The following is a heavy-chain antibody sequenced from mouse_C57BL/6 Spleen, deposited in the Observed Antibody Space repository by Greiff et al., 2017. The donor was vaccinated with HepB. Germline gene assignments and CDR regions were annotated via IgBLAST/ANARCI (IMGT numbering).Heavy chain of an antibody. V-gene: IGHV14-4*01. CDR3: TSVYGCSYSDY. CDR1: GFNIKDDY. D-gene: IGHD1-1*01. J-gene: IGHJ2*01. Sequence: EVQLQQSGAELVRPGASVKLSCTASGFNIKDDYMHWVKQRPEQGLEWIGWIDPENGDTEDAAKFQGKATITADTSSNTAYLQLSSLTSEDTAVYYCTSVYGCSYSDYWGQGTTLTVSS. CDR2: IDPENGDT.